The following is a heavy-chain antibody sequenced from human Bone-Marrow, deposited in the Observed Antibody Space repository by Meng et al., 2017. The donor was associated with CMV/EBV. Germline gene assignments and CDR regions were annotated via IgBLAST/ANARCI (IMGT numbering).Heavy chain of an antibody. CDR3: MNTPPGD. J-gene: IGHJ4*02. V-gene: IGHV3-66*01. Sequence: EVELGESGGGLVQPGESLRLYCAVSGFTVTEEHLNWVRQVPGKGLEWVSMYATDGRTFYADSVKGRFTISRDNSKNSVYLQMNSLRVEDTAVYYCMNTPPGDWGQGTLVTVSS. CDR2: YATDGRT. D-gene: IGHD1/OR15-1a*01. CDR1: GFTVTEEH.